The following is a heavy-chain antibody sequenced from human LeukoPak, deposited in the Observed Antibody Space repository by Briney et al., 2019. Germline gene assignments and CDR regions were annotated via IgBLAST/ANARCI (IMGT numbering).Heavy chain of an antibody. Sequence: SETLSLTCTVSGGSINSNNYYWGWIRQPPGKGLEWIGSIYSSGSAYYNPSLKSRVTISVDTSKNQFSLRLSSVTAADTAVYYCQSRYLEWLLEYWGQGTLVTVSS. CDR2: IYSSGSA. D-gene: IGHD3-3*01. CDR3: QSRYLEWLLEY. CDR1: GGSINSNNYY. J-gene: IGHJ4*02. V-gene: IGHV4-39*01.